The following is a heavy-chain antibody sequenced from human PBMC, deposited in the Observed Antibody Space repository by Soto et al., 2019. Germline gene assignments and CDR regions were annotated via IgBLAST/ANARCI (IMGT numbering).Heavy chain of an antibody. J-gene: IGHJ6*02. CDR1: GFTFDDYA. CDR2: ISWNSGSI. Sequence: EVQLVESGGGLVQPGRSLRLSCAASGFTFDDYAMHWVRQAPGKGLEWVSGISWNSGSIGYADSVKGRFTISRDNAKNSLCLQMNSLRAEDTALYYCAISSYYYYYYGMDVWGQGTTVTVSS. V-gene: IGHV3-9*01. CDR3: AISSYYYYYYGMDV.